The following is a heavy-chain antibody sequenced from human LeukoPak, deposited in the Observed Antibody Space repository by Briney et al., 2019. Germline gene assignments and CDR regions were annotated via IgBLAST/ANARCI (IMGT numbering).Heavy chain of an antibody. CDR3: ASEDFDWSSRPSDY. V-gene: IGHV4-59*08. CDR1: GGSISSYY. Sequence: SETLSLTCIVSGGSISSYYWSWIRQPPGKGLEWIGYIYYSGRTNYNPSLKSRVTISVDTSKNQFSLKLSSVTAADTAVYYCASEDFDWSSRPSDYWGQGTLVTVSS. D-gene: IGHD3-9*01. CDR2: IYYSGRT. J-gene: IGHJ4*02.